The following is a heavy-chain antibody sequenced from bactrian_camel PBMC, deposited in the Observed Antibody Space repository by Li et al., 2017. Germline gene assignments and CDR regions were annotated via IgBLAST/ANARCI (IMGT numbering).Heavy chain of an antibody. D-gene: IGHD7*01. Sequence: HVQLVESGGGSVEVGRSLRLSCTVSGALYNRYCMAWFRQAPGKEREGVASILVGGGVTFYAPSVKGRFTLSHDLAKNTLYLQMDSLKPEDTAMYYCGADPPATWCRAKDVFGYNGQGTQVTVS. CDR1: GALYNRYC. CDR2: ILVGGGVT. J-gene: IGHJ6*01. CDR3: GADPPATWCRAKDVFGY. V-gene: IGHV3S63*01.